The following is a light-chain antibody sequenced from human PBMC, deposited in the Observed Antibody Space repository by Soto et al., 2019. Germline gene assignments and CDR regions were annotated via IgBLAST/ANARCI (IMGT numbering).Light chain of an antibody. V-gene: IGKV1-6*01. J-gene: IGKJ1*01. Sequence: AIQMAPSPSSLSASVGDTVTITCRASQGIRNDLGWYQQKPGKAPNLLIYAASSLQSGVPSRFSGSGSGTDFTLTISSLQPEDFATYYCLQDYNYPRTFGQGTKLDIK. CDR1: QGIRND. CDR2: AAS. CDR3: LQDYNYPRT.